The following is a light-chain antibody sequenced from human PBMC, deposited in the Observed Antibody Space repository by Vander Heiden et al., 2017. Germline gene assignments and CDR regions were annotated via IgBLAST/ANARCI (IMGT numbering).Light chain of an antibody. CDR3: QQTYSTPQT. V-gene: IGKV1-39*01. J-gene: IGKJ3*01. CDR2: AAS. CDR1: QSISNY. Sequence: DIQMTPSPSSLSTSVGDRVTITCRASQSISNYLYWYQQKPGKAPKLLIYAASSLQSGVPSRFSGSGSGTDFTLTISSLQREDFATYYCQQTYSTPQTFGPGTKVDIK.